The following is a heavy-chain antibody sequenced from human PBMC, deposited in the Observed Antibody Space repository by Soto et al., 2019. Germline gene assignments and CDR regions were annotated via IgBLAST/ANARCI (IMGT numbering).Heavy chain of an antibody. CDR2: IIPIFGTT. Sequence: QVQLVQSGAAVQKPGSSVKVSCRASGGTFGNYAITWVRQAPGQGLEWMGGIIPIFGTTNYAQTFEGRLTITADKSTSSASMELRSLRSEDTSVYYCARGHYQDHYYSRSYYADAFEMWGSGKRVTVSS. V-gene: IGHV1-69*06. D-gene: IGHD3-10*01. CDR1: GGTFGNYA. J-gene: IGHJ3*02. CDR3: ARGHYQDHYYSRSYYADAFEM.